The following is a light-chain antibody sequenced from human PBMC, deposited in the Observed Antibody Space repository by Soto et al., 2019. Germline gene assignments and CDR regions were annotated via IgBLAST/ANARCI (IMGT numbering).Light chain of an antibody. Sequence: DIVMTQSPLSLPVTPGGPASIACRSSQSLLHSNGYNYLDWYLQKPGQSPQLLIYLGSNRASGVPDRISGSGSGTDFTLKISRVEAEDAGVYYCMQTLQTPPFTFGPGTRVDIK. V-gene: IGKV2-28*01. J-gene: IGKJ3*01. CDR3: MQTLQTPPFT. CDR1: QSLLHSNGYNY. CDR2: LGS.